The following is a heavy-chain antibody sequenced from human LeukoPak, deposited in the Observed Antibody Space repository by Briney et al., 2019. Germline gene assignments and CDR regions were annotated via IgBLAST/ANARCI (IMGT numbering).Heavy chain of an antibody. J-gene: IGHJ4*02. CDR1: GGSFSGYY. CDR3: ARDLPLHYYDSSGYYRD. CDR2: INHSGST. Sequence: SETLSLTCAVYGGSFSGYYRSWIRQPPGKGLEWIGEINHSGSTNYNPSLKSRVTISVDASKNQFSLKLSSVTAADTAVYYCARDLPLHYYDSSGYYRDWGQGTLVTVSS. V-gene: IGHV4-34*01. D-gene: IGHD3-22*01.